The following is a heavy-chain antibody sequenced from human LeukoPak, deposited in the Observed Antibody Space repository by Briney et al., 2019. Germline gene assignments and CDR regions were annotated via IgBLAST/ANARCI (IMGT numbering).Heavy chain of an antibody. CDR2: TSGSGGTT. CDR3: AKVGCSSTSCPLSD. D-gene: IGHD2-2*01. J-gene: IGHJ4*02. CDR1: GLTFISYA. Sequence: GRSLRLSCAPSGLTFISYAMTWVRQPPGKGLGWVSVTSGSGGTTYYADSVKGRFTISRDNSKNTLYLQMNSLRAEDTAVYYCAKVGCSSTSCPLSDWGQGTLVTVSS. V-gene: IGHV3-23*01.